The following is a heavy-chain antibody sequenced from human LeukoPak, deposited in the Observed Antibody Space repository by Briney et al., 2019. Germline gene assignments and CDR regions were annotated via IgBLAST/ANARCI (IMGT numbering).Heavy chain of an antibody. CDR3: ARGSTNYGNWFDP. V-gene: IGHV3-21*01. Sequence: GGSLRLSCAASGFTFSDYNMKWVRQAPGKGLEWVSSISSSSSYIYYTDSMKGRITISRDNARNSLYLEMNSVRADDTAVYYCARGSTNYGNWFDPWGQGTLVTVSS. CDR2: ISSSSSYI. D-gene: IGHD3-16*01. J-gene: IGHJ5*02. CDR1: GFTFSDYN.